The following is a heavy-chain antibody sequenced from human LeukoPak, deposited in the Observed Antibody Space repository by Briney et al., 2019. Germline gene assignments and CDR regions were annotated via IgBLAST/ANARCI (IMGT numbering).Heavy chain of an antibody. CDR2: INQGGSEK. Sequence: GGSLRLSCAASGFTFTNYWMDWVRQAPGKGLEWVANINQGGSEKYHVDSVKGRFTISRDNAKNSLYLQLNNLRADDTALYYCSRSLDYWGQGTLVTVSS. J-gene: IGHJ4*02. CDR1: GFTFTNYW. V-gene: IGHV3-7*03. CDR3: SRSLDY.